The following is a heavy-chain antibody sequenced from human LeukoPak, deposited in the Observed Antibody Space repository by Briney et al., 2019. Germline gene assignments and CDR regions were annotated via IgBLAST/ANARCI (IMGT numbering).Heavy chain of an antibody. D-gene: IGHD1-1*01. CDR3: ARVRTGTTFGYYYYYGMDV. J-gene: IGHJ6*02. V-gene: IGHV3-21*01. CDR1: GFTFSSYS. Sequence: GGSLRLSCAASGFTFSSYSMNWVRQAPGKELEWVSSISSSSSYIYYADSVKGRFTISRDNAKNSLYLQMNSLRAEDTAVYYCARVRTGTTFGYYYYYGMDVWGQGTTVTVSS. CDR2: ISSSSSYI.